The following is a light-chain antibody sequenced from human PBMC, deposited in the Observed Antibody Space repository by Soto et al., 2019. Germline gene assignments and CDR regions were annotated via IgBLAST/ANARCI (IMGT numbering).Light chain of an antibody. Sequence: QSVLTQPPSASGSPGQSVTISCSGTSSDVGGYNFVSWYQQHPDRAPKLMIYEVTKRPTGVPDRFSGSQSGNTASLTVSGLEAEDEADYYCSSYAGSHNLIFGGGTKLTVL. CDR3: SSYAGSHNLI. CDR2: EVT. V-gene: IGLV2-8*01. CDR1: SSDVGGYNF. J-gene: IGLJ2*01.